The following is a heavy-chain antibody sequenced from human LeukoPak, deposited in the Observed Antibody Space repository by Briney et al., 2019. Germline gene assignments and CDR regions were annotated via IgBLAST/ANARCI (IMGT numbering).Heavy chain of an antibody. CDR1: GYTFTSYA. CDR2: INAGNGNT. J-gene: IGHJ4*02. V-gene: IGHV1-3*01. CDR3: ATERGFGESSFDY. Sequence: ASVKVSCKASGYTFTSYAMHWVRQAPGQRLEWMGWINAGNGNTKYSQKFQGRVTITRDTSASTAYMELSSLRSEDTAVYYCATERGFGESSFDYWGQGTLITVSS. D-gene: IGHD3-10*01.